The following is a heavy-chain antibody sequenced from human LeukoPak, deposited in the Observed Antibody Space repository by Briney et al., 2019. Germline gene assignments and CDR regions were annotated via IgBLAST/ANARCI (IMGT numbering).Heavy chain of an antibody. Sequence: PSETLSLTCTVSGGSISPYYWSWIRQPAGKGLEWIGRIYTSGSTNYNPSLKSRDTMSVDTSKNQLSLKLSSVTAADTAVYYCARGNTLCSGGSCSTNIDYWGQGTLVTVSS. J-gene: IGHJ4*02. CDR1: GGSISPYY. CDR2: IYTSGST. CDR3: ARGNTLCSGGSCSTNIDY. V-gene: IGHV4-4*07. D-gene: IGHD2-15*01.